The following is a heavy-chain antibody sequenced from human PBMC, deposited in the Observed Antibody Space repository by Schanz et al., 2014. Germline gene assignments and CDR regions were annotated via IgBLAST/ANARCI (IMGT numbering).Heavy chain of an antibody. D-gene: IGHD3-10*01. CDR2: TYSGGST. CDR1: GFTVSSNY. J-gene: IGHJ4*02. V-gene: IGHV3-53*04. CDR3: ARGSMVRGVIISSAFDY. Sequence: EVQLVESGGGLVQPGGSLRLSCAASGFTVSSNYMSWVRQAPGKGLEWVSVTYSGGSTYYADSVKGRFTISRHNSKNTMYLQMNSLRAEDTAVYYCARGSMVRGVIISSAFDYWGQGTLVTVSS.